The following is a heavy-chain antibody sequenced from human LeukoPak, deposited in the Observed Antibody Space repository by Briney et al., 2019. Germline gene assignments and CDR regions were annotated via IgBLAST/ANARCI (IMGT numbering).Heavy chain of an antibody. CDR1: GFTFSSYA. V-gene: IGHV3-23*01. Sequence: GGSLRLSCAASGFTFSSYAMSWLRQAPGKGLEWVSAISGSGGSTYYADSVKGRFTISRDNSKNTLYLQMNSLRAEDTAVYYCARSSGWWSLDYWGQGTLVTVSS. CDR3: ARSSGWWSLDY. CDR2: ISGSGGST. J-gene: IGHJ4*02. D-gene: IGHD6-19*01.